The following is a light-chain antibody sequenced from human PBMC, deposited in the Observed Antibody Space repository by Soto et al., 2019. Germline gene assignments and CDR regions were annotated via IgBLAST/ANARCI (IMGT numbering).Light chain of an antibody. CDR3: SSYTSGSTWV. J-gene: IGLJ3*02. CDR1: SSDVGAYNY. CDR2: EVS. Sequence: QSVLTQPASGSGSPGQSITISCTGTSSDVGAYNYVSWYQQHPGKAPKLMIYEVSNRPSGVSNRFSGSKSGNTASLTISGLQAEDEGDYYCSSYTSGSTWVFGGGTKVTVL. V-gene: IGLV2-14*01.